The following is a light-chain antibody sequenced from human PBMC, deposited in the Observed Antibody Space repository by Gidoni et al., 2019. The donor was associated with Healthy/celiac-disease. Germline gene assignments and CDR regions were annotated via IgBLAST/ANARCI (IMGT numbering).Light chain of an antibody. V-gene: IGKV1-33*01. CDR1: QDISHY. Sequence: DIQMTQSPSSLSASVGDRVTITCHASQDISHYLNWYQQKPGKAPKLLIYDASNLETGVPSRFSGSGSGTDFTFTISSLQPEDIATYYCQQYDNLPLTFGPGTKVDIK. J-gene: IGKJ3*01. CDR2: DAS. CDR3: QQYDNLPLT.